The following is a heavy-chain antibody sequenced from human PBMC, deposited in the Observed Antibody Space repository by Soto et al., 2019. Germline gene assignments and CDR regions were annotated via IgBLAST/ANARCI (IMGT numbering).Heavy chain of an antibody. V-gene: IGHV4-4*02. CDR3: FGGRDYDY. CDR1: SGSITTSVL. J-gene: IGHJ4*02. CDR2: IAHDGHT. D-gene: IGHD1-26*01. Sequence: VQLKESGPGLVRPSGTLSLTCDVSSGSITTSVLWTWVRQFPGKGLEWIGEIAHDGHTNYNPSLSGRVTMSVDLSNSQFSLNVASVTAADTAVYFCFGGRDYDYWGQGTLVTVSS.